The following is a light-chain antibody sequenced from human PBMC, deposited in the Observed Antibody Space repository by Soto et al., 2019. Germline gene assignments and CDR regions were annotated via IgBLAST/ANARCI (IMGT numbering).Light chain of an antibody. CDR3: QQYNNWPPLT. J-gene: IGKJ4*01. V-gene: IGKV3-15*01. CDR2: SAS. Sequence: EIVMPQSPATLSVSPGERATLSCRASQSISSNLAWYQQKPGQAPRLLIYSASTRVTGIPARFSGSGSGTEFTLTISSLQSEDFAVYYCQQYNNWPPLTFGGVTKVEIK. CDR1: QSISSN.